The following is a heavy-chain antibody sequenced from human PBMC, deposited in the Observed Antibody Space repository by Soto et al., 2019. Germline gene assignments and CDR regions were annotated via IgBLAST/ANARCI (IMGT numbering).Heavy chain of an antibody. CDR2: IYYSGST. Sequence: PSETLSLTCTVSCGSINSGGYYWSWIRQHPGKGLEWIGYIYYSGSTYYNPSLKSRVTISVDTSKNQFSLKLSSVTAADTAVYYCATSYCSGGSCYTLYFDYWGQGTLVTVSS. D-gene: IGHD2-15*01. CDR3: ATSYCSGGSCYTLYFDY. CDR1: CGSINSGGYY. V-gene: IGHV4-31*03. J-gene: IGHJ4*02.